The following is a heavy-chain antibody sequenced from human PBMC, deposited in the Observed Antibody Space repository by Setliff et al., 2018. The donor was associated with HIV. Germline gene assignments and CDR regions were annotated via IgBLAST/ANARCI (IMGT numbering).Heavy chain of an antibody. Sequence: PSETLSLTCSVSGGSISSSNYCWGWIRQPPGKGLEWIGRIHYSGNTYYNPSLKSRVSISVDTSKNQFSLSLNSVTAADTAVYFCARGGAVSADFDSWGQGTLVTVSS. CDR3: ARGGAVSADFDS. CDR2: IHYSGNT. CDR1: GGSISSSNYC. V-gene: IGHV4-39*07. D-gene: IGHD3-16*01. J-gene: IGHJ5*01.